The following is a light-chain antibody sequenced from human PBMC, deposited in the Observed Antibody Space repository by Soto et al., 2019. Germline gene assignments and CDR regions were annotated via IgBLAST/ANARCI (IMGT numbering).Light chain of an antibody. J-gene: IGKJ2*01. CDR3: QQYKSYPYT. Sequence: DIQMTQSPSTLSASVGDRVTITCRASQSISNWLAWYQQKPGKAPKLLIYQASSLETGVPSRFSGSASGTDFTLTISSLQPDDFATYFYQQYKSYPYTFGQETKVEIK. V-gene: IGKV1-5*03. CDR2: QAS. CDR1: QSISNW.